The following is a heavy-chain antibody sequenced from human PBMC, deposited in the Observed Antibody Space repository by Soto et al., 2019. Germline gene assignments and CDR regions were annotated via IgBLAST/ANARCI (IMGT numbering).Heavy chain of an antibody. CDR2: ISYDGSRK. V-gene: IGHV3-30*15. J-gene: IGHJ4*02. Sequence: QVQLVESGGGVDQPGRSLRLSCAASGFTFSSSAMHWVRQAPGKGLYWVALISYDGSRKYYADSVKGRFTISRDNSKNTLSLQMSSLRLEDTAVYYCARGWGGYNPVDFWGQGTLVTVSS. D-gene: IGHD5-12*01. CDR1: GFTFSSSA. CDR3: ARGWGGYNPVDF.